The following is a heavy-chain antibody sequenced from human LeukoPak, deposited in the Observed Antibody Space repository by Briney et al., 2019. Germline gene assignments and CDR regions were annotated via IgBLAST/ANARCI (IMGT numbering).Heavy chain of an antibody. CDR2: INHSGST. J-gene: IGHJ4*02. CDR1: GGSFSGYY. V-gene: IGHV4-34*01. Sequence: PSETLSLTCAVYGGSFSGYYWSWIRQPPGKGLEWIGEINHSGSTNYNPSLKSRVTISVDTSKNQFSLKLSSVTAADTAVYYCARRRKRYYFDYWGQGILVTVSS. CDR3: ARRRKRYYFDY.